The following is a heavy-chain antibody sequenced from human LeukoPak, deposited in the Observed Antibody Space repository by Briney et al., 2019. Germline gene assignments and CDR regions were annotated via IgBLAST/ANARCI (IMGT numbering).Heavy chain of an antibody. Sequence: PSETLSLTCAVYGGPFSGYYWSWIRQPPGKGLEWIGEINHSGSTNYNPSLKSRVTISVDTSKNQFSLKLSSVTAADTAVYYCARGANYYDSSGYHYYYYYYMDVWGKGTTVTVSS. CDR3: ARGANYYDSSGYHYYYYYYMDV. CDR2: INHSGST. V-gene: IGHV4-34*01. D-gene: IGHD3-22*01. J-gene: IGHJ6*03. CDR1: GGPFSGYY.